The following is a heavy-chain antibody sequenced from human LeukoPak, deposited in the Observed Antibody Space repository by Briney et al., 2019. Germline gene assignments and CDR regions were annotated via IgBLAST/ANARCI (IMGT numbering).Heavy chain of an antibody. CDR3: ARGGGLVPGTWFDP. CDR1: GYTFTNFG. V-gene: IGHV1-18*01. J-gene: IGHJ5*02. CDR2: ISAYNGNT. D-gene: IGHD6-19*01. Sequence: ASVKVSCKASGYTFTNFGISWVRQAPGQGLEWMGWISAYNGNTNYAQEFQGRLTMTTDASTSTAYLELRSLRSDDTAVYYCARGGGLVPGTWFDPWGQGTLVTVSS.